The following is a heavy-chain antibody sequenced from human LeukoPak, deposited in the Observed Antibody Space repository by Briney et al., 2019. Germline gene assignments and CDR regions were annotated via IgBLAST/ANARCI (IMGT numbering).Heavy chain of an antibody. CDR3: ARARLETAYVYYFDY. V-gene: IGHV4-61*02. Sequence: SETLSLTCTVSGGSISSGSYYWSWIRQPAGNGLEWIGLIYTSRSTNYNPSLKSRVPISVDTSKNQFSLKLSSVTAADTAVYYCARARLETAYVYYFDYWGQGTLVTVSS. J-gene: IGHJ4*02. CDR1: GGSISSGSYY. CDR2: IYTSRST. D-gene: IGHD5-12*01.